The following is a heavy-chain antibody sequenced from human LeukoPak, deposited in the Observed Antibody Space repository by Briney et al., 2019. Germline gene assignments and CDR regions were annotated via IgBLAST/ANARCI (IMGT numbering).Heavy chain of an antibody. J-gene: IGHJ4*02. CDR2: ISVNGETT. CDR1: GFSVSSYG. Sequence: GGSLRLSCAVSGFSVSSYGMSWVRQAPGKGLEWISAISVNGETTYYANSVKGRFIISRDNSKNTLYLQMNSLRAEDTAGYYCAQGYSSGWYPYWGQGSLVSVSS. CDR3: AQGYSSGWYPY. V-gene: IGHV3-23*01. D-gene: IGHD6-19*01.